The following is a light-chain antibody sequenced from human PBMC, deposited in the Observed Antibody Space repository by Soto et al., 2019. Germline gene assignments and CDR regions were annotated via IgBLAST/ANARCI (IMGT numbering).Light chain of an antibody. V-gene: IGLV1-40*01. Sequence: QSVLTQPPSVSGAPGQTITMSCTGSGSNVGASYDVHWYQVLPGAGPRLLIYKNNNRPSGVPDRFSGSKSGTSASLAITGLRAEDEADYYCSSYGGSHNFVFGTGTKVTVL. CDR1: GSNVGASYD. CDR2: KNN. J-gene: IGLJ1*01. CDR3: SSYGGSHNFV.